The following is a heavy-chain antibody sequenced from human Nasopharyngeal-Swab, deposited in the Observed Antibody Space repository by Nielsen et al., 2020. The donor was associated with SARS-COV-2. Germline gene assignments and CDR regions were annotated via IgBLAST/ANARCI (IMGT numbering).Heavy chain of an antibody. V-gene: IGHV1-24*01. CDR2: FDPEDGET. CDR3: ATDHPPTEGQLYYYYGMDV. D-gene: IGHD1-1*01. J-gene: IGHJ6*02. Sequence: ASVKVSCKVSGYTLTELSMHWVRQAPGKGLEWMGGFDPEDGETIYAQKFQGRVTMTEDTSTDTAHMELSSLRSEDTAVYYCATDHPPTEGQLYYYYGMDVWGQGTTVTVPS. CDR1: GYTLTELS.